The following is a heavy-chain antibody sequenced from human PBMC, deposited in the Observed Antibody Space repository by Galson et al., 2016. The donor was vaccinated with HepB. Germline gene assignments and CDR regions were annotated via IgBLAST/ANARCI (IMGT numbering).Heavy chain of an antibody. J-gene: IGHJ4*02. CDR3: ARLSGSSGWYHFDY. CDR2: IYYSGST. D-gene: IGHD6-19*01. Sequence: SETLSLTCTVSGGSISSSSYYWGWIRQPPGKGLEWIGNIYYSGSTYYNPSLRSRVTISVDTSKNQISLKLSSVTAADTAVYYCARLSGSSGWYHFDYWGQGILV. V-gene: IGHV4-39*01. CDR1: GGSISSSSYY.